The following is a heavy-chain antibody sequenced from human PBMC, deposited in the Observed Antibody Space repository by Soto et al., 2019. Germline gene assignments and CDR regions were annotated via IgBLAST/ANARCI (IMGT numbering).Heavy chain of an antibody. CDR3: AKDSIAVAGTDAFDI. J-gene: IGHJ3*02. D-gene: IGHD6-19*01. CDR1: GFTFSSYA. V-gene: IGHV3-23*01. CDR2: ISGSGGST. Sequence: PGGFLRLSCAASGFTFSSYAMSWVRQAPGKGLEWVSAISGSGGSTYYADSVKGRFTVSRDNSKNTLYLQMNSLRAEDTAVYYCAKDSIAVAGTDAFDIWGQGTMVTVSS.